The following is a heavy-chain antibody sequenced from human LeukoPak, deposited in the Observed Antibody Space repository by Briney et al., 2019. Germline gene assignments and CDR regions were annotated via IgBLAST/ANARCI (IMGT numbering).Heavy chain of an antibody. J-gene: IGHJ6*03. Sequence: TGGSLRLSCAASGFTFSSYAMSWVRQAPGKGLEWVSAISGSGGSTYYADSVKGRFTISRDNSKNTLYLQMNSLRAEDTAVYYCAKSEDNYYGSGSYFHYYYMDVWGKGTTVTVS. V-gene: IGHV3-23*01. CDR1: GFTFSSYA. CDR3: AKSEDNYYGSGSYFHYYYMDV. CDR2: ISGSGGST. D-gene: IGHD3-10*01.